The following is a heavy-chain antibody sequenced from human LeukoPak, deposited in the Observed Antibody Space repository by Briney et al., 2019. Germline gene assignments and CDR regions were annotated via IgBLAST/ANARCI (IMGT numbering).Heavy chain of an antibody. CDR3: ARSTYYDILTGYPQFDY. CDR1: GYTFTSYG. CDR2: ISAYNGNT. Sequence: GASVKVSCKSSGYTFTSYGISWVRQAPGHGLEWMGWISAYNGNTNYAQKLQGRVTMTTDTSTSTAYMELRSLRSDDPAVYYCARSTYYDILTGYPQFDYWGQGTLVTVSS. D-gene: IGHD3-9*01. J-gene: IGHJ4*02. V-gene: IGHV1-18*01.